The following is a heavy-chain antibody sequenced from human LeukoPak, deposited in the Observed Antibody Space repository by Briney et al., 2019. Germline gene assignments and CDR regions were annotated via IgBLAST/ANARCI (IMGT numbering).Heavy chain of an antibody. CDR2: IYHSGST. Sequence: SETLSLTCAVSGYSISSGYYWGWIRPPPGKGLEGIGSIYHSGSTYYNPSRKRRVTIEGDTSKNHLSLKLSSVTAAETAVYYCARPNLGYYFDAFDIWGQGTMVTVSS. CDR3: ARPNLGYYFDAFDI. J-gene: IGHJ3*02. V-gene: IGHV4-38-2*01. CDR1: GYSISSGYY. D-gene: IGHD3-22*01.